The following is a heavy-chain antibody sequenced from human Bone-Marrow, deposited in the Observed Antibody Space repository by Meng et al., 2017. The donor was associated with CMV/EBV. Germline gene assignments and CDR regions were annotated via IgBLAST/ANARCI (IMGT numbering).Heavy chain of an antibody. CDR3: AKVMHDSSGYYYFDY. CDR1: FSGYA. J-gene: IGHJ4*02. CDR2: ISGSGGSK. D-gene: IGHD3-22*01. V-gene: IGHV3-23*01. Sequence: FSGYAMSWVRQAPGKGLEWVSAISGSGGSKYYADSVKGRFTISRDNSKNTLYLQMNSLRAEDTAVYYCAKVMHDSSGYYYFDYWGQGTLVTVSS.